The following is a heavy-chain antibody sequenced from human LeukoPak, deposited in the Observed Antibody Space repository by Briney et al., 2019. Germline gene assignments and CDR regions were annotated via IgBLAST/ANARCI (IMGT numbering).Heavy chain of an antibody. D-gene: IGHD6-25*01. Sequence: PSETLSLTCTVSNGSISSDTYFWSWIRQPAGKGLEWIGRMSSSGISTYNPSLKSRVTISVDTSKNQFSLKLSSVTAADTAVYYCARGRLGGYFDYWGQGTLVTVSS. CDR1: NGSISSDTYF. CDR3: ARGRLGGYFDY. J-gene: IGHJ4*02. V-gene: IGHV4-61*10. CDR2: MSSSGIS.